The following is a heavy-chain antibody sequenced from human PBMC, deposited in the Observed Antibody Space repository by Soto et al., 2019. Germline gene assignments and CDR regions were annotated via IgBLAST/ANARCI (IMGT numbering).Heavy chain of an antibody. Sequence: SETLSLTCTVSGGSISSYYWSWIRQPPGKGLEWIGYIYYSGSTNYNPSLKSRVTISVDTSKNQFSLKLSSVTAADTAVYYCARDDGSGEFDYWGQGTLVTVSS. CDR3: ARDDGSGEFDY. V-gene: IGHV4-59*01. D-gene: IGHD3-10*01. CDR1: GGSISSYY. CDR2: IYYSGST. J-gene: IGHJ4*02.